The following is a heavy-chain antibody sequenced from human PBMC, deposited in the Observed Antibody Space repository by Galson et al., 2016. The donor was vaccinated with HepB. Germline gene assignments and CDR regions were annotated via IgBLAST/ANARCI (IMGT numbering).Heavy chain of an antibody. V-gene: IGHV3-23*05. Sequence: SLRLSCAASGFTFSSCAMSWVRQAPGKGLEWVSSISSNGDETYYADSVKGRFAISRDNSESTLHLQMSSLGAEDTAVYYGAKRPSGPWGPFDYWGQGNLVIVSS. J-gene: IGHJ4*02. D-gene: IGHD1-26*01. CDR1: GFTFSSCA. CDR3: AKRPSGPWGPFDY. CDR2: ISSNGDET.